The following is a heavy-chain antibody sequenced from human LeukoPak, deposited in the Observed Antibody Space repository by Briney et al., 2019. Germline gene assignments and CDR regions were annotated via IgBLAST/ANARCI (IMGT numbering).Heavy chain of an antibody. Sequence: GGSLRLSCAASGFTFSSYEMNWVRQAPGKGLEWVSYISSSGSTIYYADSVKGRFTISGDNAKNSLYLQMNSLRAEDTAVYYCARGQTFRVYGWGSYYFDYWGQGTLVTISS. CDR3: ARGQTFRVYGWGSYYFDY. V-gene: IGHV3-48*03. D-gene: IGHD3-10*01. J-gene: IGHJ4*02. CDR2: ISSSGSTI. CDR1: GFTFSSYE.